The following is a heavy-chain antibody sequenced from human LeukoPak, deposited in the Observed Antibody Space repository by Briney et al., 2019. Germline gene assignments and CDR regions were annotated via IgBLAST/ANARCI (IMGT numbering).Heavy chain of an antibody. D-gene: IGHD3-10*01. Sequence: GGSLRLSCAASGFTFSSYWMHWVRQAPGKGLVWVSHISSDGSTRCYADSVKGRFTISRDNTNNTLYLQMTSLRAEDTAVYYCARDRGGGNDHWGQGTLVTVSS. CDR1: GFTFSSYW. J-gene: IGHJ5*02. CDR2: ISSDGSTR. V-gene: IGHV3-74*01. CDR3: ARDRGGGNDH.